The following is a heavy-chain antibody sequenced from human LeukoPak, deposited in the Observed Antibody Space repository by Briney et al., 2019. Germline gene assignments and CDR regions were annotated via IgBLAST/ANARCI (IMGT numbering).Heavy chain of an antibody. J-gene: IGHJ6*02. D-gene: IGHD3-3*01. CDR1: GGTFSSYA. CDR2: IIPIFGTA. V-gene: IGHV1-69*13. CDR3: AREVYYDFWSGYYPQNYYYGMDV. Sequence: SVKVSCKASGGTFSSYAISWVRQAPGQGLEWMGGIIPIFGTANYAQKFQGRVTITADESTSTAYMELSSLRSEDTAVCYCAREVYYDFWSGYYPQNYYYGMDVWGQGTTVTVSS.